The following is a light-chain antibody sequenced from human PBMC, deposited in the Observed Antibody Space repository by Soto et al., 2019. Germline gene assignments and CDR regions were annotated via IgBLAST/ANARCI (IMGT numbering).Light chain of an antibody. Sequence: DIVMTQSPDSLAVYLGERATINCKSSQTLLYSSNSKNYLAWYQQKPGQPPKLLIYWASTRESGVPDRFSGSGSGTDFTLTISSLQAEDVAVYYCQQYYSTPGTFGQGTKVEIK. J-gene: IGKJ1*01. CDR3: QQYYSTPGT. V-gene: IGKV4-1*01. CDR1: QTLLYSSNSKNY. CDR2: WAS.